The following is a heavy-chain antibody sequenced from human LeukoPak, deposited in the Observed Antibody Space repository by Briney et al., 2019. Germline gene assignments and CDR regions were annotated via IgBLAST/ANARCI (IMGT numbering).Heavy chain of an antibody. CDR2: IDTAGDT. V-gene: IGHV3-13*01. Sequence: GGSLRLSCAASGFTFSTYNMHWVRQATGTGLEWVSGIDTAGDTYYPGSVKGRFTISRENAKNSLYLQMNSLRAGDTAVYYCVRVLTRDGYNYFDSWGQGTLVTVSS. CDR3: VRVLTRDGYNYFDS. J-gene: IGHJ4*02. CDR1: GFTFSTYN. D-gene: IGHD5-24*01.